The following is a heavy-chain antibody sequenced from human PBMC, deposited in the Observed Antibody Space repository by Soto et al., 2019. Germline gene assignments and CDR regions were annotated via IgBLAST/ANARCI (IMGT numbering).Heavy chain of an antibody. V-gene: IGHV4-31*03. CDR2: IHSRGRT. J-gene: IGHJ4*02. CDR3: ARDRCSGGDCYLGY. Sequence: QVQLRESGPGLVKASQTLSLTCTVSGDSMSSGANYWAWIRHHPGKGLEWIGFIHSRGRTYYNPSLKDRITISIDTSKNLFSLKVTSLTAADTAVYYCARDRCSGGDCYLGYWGQGTLVTVSS. D-gene: IGHD2-21*02. CDR1: GDSMSSGANY.